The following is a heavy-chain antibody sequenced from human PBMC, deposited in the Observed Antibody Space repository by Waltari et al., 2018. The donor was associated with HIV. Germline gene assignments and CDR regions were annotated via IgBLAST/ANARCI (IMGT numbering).Heavy chain of an antibody. CDR2: INQAGTER. CDR3: ATTHGSGDYDNDFDY. Sequence: EVQLVESGGGWVQPGVSLTLTCEASGFTFTFYWLSWVRQAPGKGLEGVANINQAGTERHYVDSVRGRFTISRDNDKTSVFLQMNSLTVEDTAVYYCATTHGSGDYDNDFDYWGQGTLV. J-gene: IGHJ4*02. V-gene: IGHV3-7*01. D-gene: IGHD3-10*01. CDR1: GFTFTFYW.